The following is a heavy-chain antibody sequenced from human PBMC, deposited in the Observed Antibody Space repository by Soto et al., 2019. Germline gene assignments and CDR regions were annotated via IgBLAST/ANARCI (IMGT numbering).Heavy chain of an antibody. Sequence: EVQLVESGGGLVQPGGSLRLSCAASGFTFSSYSMNWVRQAPGKGLEWVSYISSSSSTIYYADSVKGRFTISRDNAKNSRYLQMSSLRAEDTAVYYWARGALLNWFDPWGQGTLVTVSS. J-gene: IGHJ5*02. CDR1: GFTFSSYS. V-gene: IGHV3-48*01. CDR3: ARGALLNWFDP. CDR2: ISSSSSTI. D-gene: IGHD2-15*01.